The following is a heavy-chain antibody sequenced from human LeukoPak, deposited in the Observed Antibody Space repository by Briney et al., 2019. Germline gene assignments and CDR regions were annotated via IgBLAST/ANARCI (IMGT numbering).Heavy chain of an antibody. CDR3: ASLAAAGTDDAFDI. Sequence: ASVTVSCKASGYTFTSYDINWVRQATGQGLEWVGWMNPNSGNTGYAQKFQGRVTMTRNTSISTAYMELSSLRSEDTAVYYCASLAAAGTDDAFDIWGQGTMVTVSS. J-gene: IGHJ3*02. CDR2: MNPNSGNT. D-gene: IGHD6-13*01. V-gene: IGHV1-8*01. CDR1: GYTFTSYD.